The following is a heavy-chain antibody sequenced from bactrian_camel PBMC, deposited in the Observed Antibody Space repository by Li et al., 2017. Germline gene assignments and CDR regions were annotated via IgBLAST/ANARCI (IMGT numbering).Heavy chain of an antibody. CDR3: AASQWHAATY. Sequence: HVQLVESGGGSVQAGGSLRLSCVASGDTHMRYCMAWFRQAPGKEREGLASIDTDGTTSYADSVKDRFTISRDNAKNTLYLQMSSLKPEDTALYYCAASQWHAATYWGQGTQVTVS. J-gene: IGHJ4*01. D-gene: IGHD7*01. CDR1: GDTHMRYC. CDR2: IDTDGTT. V-gene: IGHV3S55*01.